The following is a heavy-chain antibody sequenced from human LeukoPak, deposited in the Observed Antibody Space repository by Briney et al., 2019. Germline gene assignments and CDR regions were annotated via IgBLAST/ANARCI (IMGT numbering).Heavy chain of an antibody. CDR3: ATDGVAVIWSRREIVAYAPDI. CDR2: ISGSGGTT. V-gene: IGHV3-23*01. Sequence: GGSLRLSCAASGFTFSNYYMSWVRQAPGKGLEWVSAISGSGGTTYYADSVKGRFTISRDNSKNTLFLQMNSLRSEDTAVYYCATDGVAVIWSRREIVAYAPDIWGQGTMVTVSS. J-gene: IGHJ3*02. CDR1: GFTFSNYY. D-gene: IGHD3-3*01.